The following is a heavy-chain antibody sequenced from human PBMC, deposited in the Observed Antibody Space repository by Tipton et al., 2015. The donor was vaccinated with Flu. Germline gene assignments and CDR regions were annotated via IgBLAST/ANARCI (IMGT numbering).Heavy chain of an antibody. D-gene: IGHD1-1*01. CDR3: ARGAGTTGWFDP. CDR1: GCSISSGYY. V-gene: IGHV4-38-2*02. J-gene: IGHJ5*02. CDR2: IYHSGST. Sequence: LRLSCTVSGCSISSGYYWGWIRQPPGKGLEWIGSIYHSGSTYYNPSLKSRVTISVDASKNQFSLKLSSVTAADTAVYYCARGAGTTGWFDPWGQGTLVTVSS.